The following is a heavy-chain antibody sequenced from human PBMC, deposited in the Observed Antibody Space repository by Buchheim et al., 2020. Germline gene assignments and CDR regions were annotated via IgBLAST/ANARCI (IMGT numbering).Heavy chain of an antibody. J-gene: IGHJ6*02. CDR2: IYYSGST. Sequence: QVQLQESGPGLVKPSETLSLTCTVSGGSISSYYWSWIRQPPGKGLEWIGYIYYSGSTNYNPSLKSRVTISVVPSKNQFSLKLSSVTAADTAVYYCARGGVGVVITSYHYGMDVWGQGTT. V-gene: IGHV4-59*01. CDR1: GGSISSYY. D-gene: IGHD3-3*01. CDR3: ARGGVGVVITSYHYGMDV.